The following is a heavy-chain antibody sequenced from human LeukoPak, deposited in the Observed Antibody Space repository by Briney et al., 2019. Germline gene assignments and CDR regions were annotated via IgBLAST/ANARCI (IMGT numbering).Heavy chain of an antibody. CDR1: GYSISSGYY. V-gene: IGHV4-38-2*02. J-gene: IGHJ4*02. CDR3: ARDSSSWYMDH. CDR2: IYHSGST. Sequence: SETLSLTCTVSGYSISSGYYWGWIRQPPGKGLEWIGSIYHSGSTYYNPSLKSRVTISVDTSKNQFSLKLSSVTAADTAVYYCARDSSSWYMDHWGQGTLVTVSS. D-gene: IGHD6-13*01.